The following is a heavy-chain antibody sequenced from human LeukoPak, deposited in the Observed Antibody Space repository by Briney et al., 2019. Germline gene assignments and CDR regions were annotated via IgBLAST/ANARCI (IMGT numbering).Heavy chain of an antibody. D-gene: IGHD5-24*01. J-gene: IGHJ6*02. Sequence: GGSLRLSCAASGFTFSSYAMSWVRQAPGKGLEWVSAISGSGGSTYYADSVKGRFPISRDNSKNTLYLQMNSLRAEDTAVYYCAKAETYYYYYGMDVWGQGTTVTVSS. CDR2: ISGSGGST. CDR3: AKAETYYYYYGMDV. CDR1: GFTFSSYA. V-gene: IGHV3-23*01.